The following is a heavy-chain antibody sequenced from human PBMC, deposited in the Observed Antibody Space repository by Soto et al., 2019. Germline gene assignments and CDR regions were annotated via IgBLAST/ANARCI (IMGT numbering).Heavy chain of an antibody. CDR2: TIPTFGAG. Sequence: SVKVSCKASGGTFSSNPISWMRQAPGQGLEWMGGTIPTFGAGSYAQRFQGRLTITADKSTNTAYMELSSLRPEDTAVYYCARRQTSGYNRCFDSWGQGTLVTVSS. CDR3: ARRQTSGYNRCFDS. D-gene: IGHD5-12*01. V-gene: IGHV1-69*06. J-gene: IGHJ4*02. CDR1: GGTFSSNP.